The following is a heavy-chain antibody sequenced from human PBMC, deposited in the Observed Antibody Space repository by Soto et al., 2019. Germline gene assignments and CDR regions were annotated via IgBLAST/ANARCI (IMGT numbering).Heavy chain of an antibody. Sequence: ASVKVSCKASGYTFTTYGISWVRQAPGQGLEWMGWISPYNGTTKYAEKFQGEITMTTDTATSTAYMDLRSLRSDDTAVYYCARDGERDTGLNFYYYLHGMDAWGQGTRVTVSS. CDR1: GYTFTTYG. J-gene: IGHJ6*02. CDR3: ARDGERDTGLNFYYYLHGMDA. V-gene: IGHV1-18*04. D-gene: IGHD1-1*01. CDR2: ISPYNGTT.